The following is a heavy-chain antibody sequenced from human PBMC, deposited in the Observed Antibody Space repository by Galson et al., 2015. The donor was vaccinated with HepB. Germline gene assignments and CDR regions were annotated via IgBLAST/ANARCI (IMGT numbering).Heavy chain of an antibody. CDR3: GRHLLAAAGALY. CDR1: GGSISSSSYY. CDR2: IYYSGST. D-gene: IGHD6-13*01. V-gene: IGHV4-39*01. Sequence: SEPLSLTCTVSGGSISSSSYYWGWIRQPPGKGLEWIGSIYYSGSTYYNPSLKSRVTISVDTSKNQFSLKPSSVTAADTAVYYCGRHLLAAAGALYWGQGTLVTVSS. J-gene: IGHJ4*02.